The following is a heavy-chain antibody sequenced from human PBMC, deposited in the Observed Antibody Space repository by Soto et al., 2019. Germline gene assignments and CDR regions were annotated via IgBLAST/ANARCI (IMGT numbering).Heavy chain of an antibody. J-gene: IGHJ5*02. CDR1: GGSFSGYY. V-gene: IGHV4-34*01. CDR3: ARGINREQDDSSGHNWFDP. D-gene: IGHD3-22*01. CDR2: INHSGST. Sequence: SETLSLTCAVYGGSFSGYYWSWIRQPPGKGLEWIGEINHSGSTNYNPSLKSRVTISVDTSKNQFSLKLSSVTAADTAVYYCARGINREQDDSSGHNWFDPWGQGTLVTVSS.